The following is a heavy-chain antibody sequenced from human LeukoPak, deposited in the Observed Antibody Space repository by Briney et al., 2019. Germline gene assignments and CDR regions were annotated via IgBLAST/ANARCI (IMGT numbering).Heavy chain of an antibody. J-gene: IGHJ4*02. CDR3: AREGSIGWYLGY. Sequence: PGGSLRLSCAASGFTFSSYSMNWVRQAPGKGLEWVSSISSSSSYIYYADSVKGRFTISRDNAKNSLYLQMNSLRAEDTAVYYCAREGSIGWYLGYWGQGTLVTVSS. CDR2: ISSSSSYI. V-gene: IGHV3-21*01. D-gene: IGHD6-19*01. CDR1: GFTFSSYS.